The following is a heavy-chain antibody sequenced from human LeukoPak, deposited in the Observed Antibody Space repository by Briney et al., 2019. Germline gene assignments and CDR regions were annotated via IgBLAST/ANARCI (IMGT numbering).Heavy chain of an antibody. Sequence: GGSLRLSCAASGFTFSSYGMHWVRQAPGKGLEWVAFIWYDGSNKYHGDSVKGRFTISRDNSKNTLYLQMNSLRAEDTAVYYCARVEGSGWPYAFDIWGQGTMVTVSS. D-gene: IGHD6-19*01. CDR2: IWYDGSNK. J-gene: IGHJ3*02. CDR1: GFTFSSYG. CDR3: ARVEGSGWPYAFDI. V-gene: IGHV3-33*01.